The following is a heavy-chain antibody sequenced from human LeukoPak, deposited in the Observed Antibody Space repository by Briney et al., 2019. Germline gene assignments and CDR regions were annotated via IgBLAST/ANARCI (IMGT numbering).Heavy chain of an antibody. Sequence: GGSLRLSCAASGFTFSSYSMNWVCQAPGKGLEWVSSISSSSSYIYYADSVKGRFTISRDNAKNSLYLQMNSLRAEDTAVYYCARGLYCSSTSCYFVVGWFDPWGQGTLVTVSS. J-gene: IGHJ5*02. V-gene: IGHV3-21*01. CDR1: GFTFSSYS. CDR3: ARGLYCSSTSCYFVVGWFDP. CDR2: ISSSSSYI. D-gene: IGHD2-2*01.